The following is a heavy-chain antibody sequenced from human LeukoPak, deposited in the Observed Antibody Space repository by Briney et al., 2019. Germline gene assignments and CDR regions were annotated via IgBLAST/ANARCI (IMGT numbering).Heavy chain of an antibody. CDR3: ATTLHSGYYDLY. CDR1: GFTFSSSA. V-gene: IGHV3-23*01. J-gene: IGHJ4*02. CDR2: IGGSGAGT. Sequence: PGGSLRLSCAASGFTFSSSAMSWVRQAPGKGLEWVSGIGGSGAGTYYAVSVKGRFTISRDNSKNTLYPQMNSLRAEDTAVYYCATTLHSGYYDLYWGQGTLVTVSS. D-gene: IGHD3-22*01.